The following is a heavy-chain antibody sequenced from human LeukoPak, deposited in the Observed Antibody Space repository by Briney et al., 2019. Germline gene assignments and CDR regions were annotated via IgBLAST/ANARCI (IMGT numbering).Heavy chain of an antibody. D-gene: IGHD2-21*02. V-gene: IGHV3-30-3*01. J-gene: IGHJ4*02. CDR2: ISYDGSNK. CDR1: GFTFSSYA. Sequence: GGSLRLSCAASGFTFSSYAMHWVRQAPGKGLEWVAVISYDGSNKYYADSVKGRFTISRDNSKNTLYLQMNSLRAEDTAVYYCARDPISGTARGSFDYWGQGTLVTVSS. CDR3: ARDPISGTARGSFDY.